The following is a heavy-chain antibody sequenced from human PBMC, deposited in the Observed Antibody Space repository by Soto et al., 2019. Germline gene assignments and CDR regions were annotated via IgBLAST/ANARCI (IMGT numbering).Heavy chain of an antibody. CDR3: ARQHYYDSSGYYTWN. Sequence: SETLSLTCAVSGGSISSSNWWSWVRQPPGKGLEWIGEIYHSGSTNYNPSLKSRVTISADTSNNQFSLRLNSVTAADTAVYYCARQHYYDSSGYYTWNWGQGTLVTVSS. D-gene: IGHD3-22*01. CDR1: GGSISSSNW. CDR2: IYHSGST. J-gene: IGHJ4*02. V-gene: IGHV4-4*02.